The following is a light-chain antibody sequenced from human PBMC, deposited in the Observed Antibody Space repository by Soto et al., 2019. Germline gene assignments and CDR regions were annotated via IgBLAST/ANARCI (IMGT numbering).Light chain of an antibody. CDR3: QQYGDSLPYT. CDR1: QTVNSNY. CDR2: GGS. J-gene: IGKJ2*01. V-gene: IGKV3-20*01. Sequence: EYVLTQSPGTISLSPGDRATLSCRASQTVNSNYLAWYQQKPGQAPKLFIYGGSSRAADIPDRFSGSGSDTDFTLTISRLEPEDFAVYYCQQYGDSLPYTFGQGTKVDI.